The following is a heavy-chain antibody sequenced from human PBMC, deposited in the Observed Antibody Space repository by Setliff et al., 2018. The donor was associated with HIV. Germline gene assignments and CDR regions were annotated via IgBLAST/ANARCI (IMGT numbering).Heavy chain of an antibody. Sequence: PSETLSLTCSVSGGSISSISYYWGWIRQPPGKGLEWIGNIYYSGNTYYNPSLKSRVTISVAMSKNQFSLKLSSVTAADTAVYYCARTTLTIFGVVIPDYWGQGTLVTVSS. CDR2: IYYSGNT. CDR1: GGSISSISYY. D-gene: IGHD3-3*01. CDR3: ARTTLTIFGVVIPDY. V-gene: IGHV4-39*07. J-gene: IGHJ4*02.